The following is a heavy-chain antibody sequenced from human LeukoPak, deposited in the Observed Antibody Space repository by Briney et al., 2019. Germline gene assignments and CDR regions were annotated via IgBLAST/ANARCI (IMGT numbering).Heavy chain of an antibody. CDR1: GYTFTGYY. CDR2: IDPNSGDT. V-gene: IGHV1-2*02. J-gene: IGHJ4*02. Sequence: ASVKVSCKASGYTFTGYYVHWMRQAPGQGLEWMGWIDPNSGDTNYAQKFQGRVSMTRDTSISTAYMDLSRLRSDDTAVYYCARPPVYDNVKIEDYWGQGTLVTVSS. CDR3: ARPPVYDNVKIEDY. D-gene: IGHD3-22*01.